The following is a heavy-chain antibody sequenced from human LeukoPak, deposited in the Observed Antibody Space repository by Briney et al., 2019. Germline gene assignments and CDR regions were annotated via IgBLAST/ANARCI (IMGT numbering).Heavy chain of an antibody. CDR3: ASSPFCSSTSCYRTHFQH. CDR2: ISSSSSSI. CDR1: GFTFSSYS. Sequence: GGSLRLSCAASGFTFSSYSMNWVRQAPGKGLEWVSSISSSSSSIYYADSVKGRFTISRDNAKNSLYLQMNSLRAEDTAVYYCASSPFCSSTSCYRTHFQHWGQGTLVTVSS. D-gene: IGHD2-2*01. V-gene: IGHV3-21*01. J-gene: IGHJ1*01.